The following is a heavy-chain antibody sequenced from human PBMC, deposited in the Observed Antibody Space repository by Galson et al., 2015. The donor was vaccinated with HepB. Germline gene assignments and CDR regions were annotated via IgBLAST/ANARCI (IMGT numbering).Heavy chain of an antibody. Sequence: SVKVSCKASGYTFIDYYIHWVRQAPGQGLEWMGWINPNGGGTNYAQNFQGRVTMTRDTSISTAYMELTWLRSDDTAVYYCARETKKNTGSYYPPHYWGQGTVVTVSS. CDR3: ARETKKNTGSYYPPHY. CDR2: INPNGGGT. CDR1: GYTFIDYY. J-gene: IGHJ4*02. D-gene: IGHD1-26*01. V-gene: IGHV1-2*02.